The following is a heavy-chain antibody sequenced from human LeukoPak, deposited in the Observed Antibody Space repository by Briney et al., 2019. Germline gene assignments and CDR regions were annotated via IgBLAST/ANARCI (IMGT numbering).Heavy chain of an antibody. CDR3: ARGRRGRIFGVVPRGVDWFDP. D-gene: IGHD3-3*01. CDR1: GDSLRNGYY. Sequence: SETLSLTCSVYGDSLRNGYYWGFIRQPPGKGLEWIASVYHSGKTYCNPSLKSRVTMSVDTSNNQFSLKLTSVTAAYTAVYYCARGRRGRIFGVVPRGVDWFDPWGQGTLVTVSS. V-gene: IGHV4-38-2*02. J-gene: IGHJ5*02. CDR2: VYHSGKT.